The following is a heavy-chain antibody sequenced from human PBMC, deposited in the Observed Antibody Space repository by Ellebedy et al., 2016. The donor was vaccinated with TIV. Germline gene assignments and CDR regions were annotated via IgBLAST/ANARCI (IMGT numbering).Heavy chain of an antibody. Sequence: GESLKISCAASGFTFSNYGFHWVRQAPGKGLEWVSTISHTGSRTYYANSVEGRFIISRDNSKRTLYLQMNSLRAEDTAVYYCAKGRGGGSDSSAPRYYFDSWGLGTLVTVSS. V-gene: IGHV3-23*01. J-gene: IGHJ4*02. CDR2: ISHTGSRT. D-gene: IGHD6-19*01. CDR3: AKGRGGGSDSSAPRYYFDS. CDR1: GFTFSNYG.